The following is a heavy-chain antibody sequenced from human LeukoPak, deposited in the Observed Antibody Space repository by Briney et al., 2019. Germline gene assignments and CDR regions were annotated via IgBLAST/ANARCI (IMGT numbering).Heavy chain of an antibody. CDR1: GDSISTSSSY. V-gene: IGHV4-39*07. CDR3: ARVSVVVAEDVWFDP. D-gene: IGHD2-15*01. Sequence: SETLSLTCSVSGDSISTSSSYWGWIRQPPGKGLEWIGSIYYSGSTYYNPSLKSRVTISVDTSKNQFSLKLSSVTAADTAVYYCARVSVVVAEDVWFDPWGQGTLVTVSS. CDR2: IYYSGST. J-gene: IGHJ5*02.